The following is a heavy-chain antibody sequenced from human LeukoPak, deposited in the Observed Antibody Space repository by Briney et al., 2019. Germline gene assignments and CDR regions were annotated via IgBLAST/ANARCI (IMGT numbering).Heavy chain of an antibody. Sequence: GGSLRLSCAASGFTFSSYAMSWVRQAPGKGLEWVSAISGSGGNTYYADSVKGRFTISRDNSKNTLYLQMNSLRAEDTAVYYCAKVLDLEWLSEGPENAFDIWGQGTMVTVSS. V-gene: IGHV3-23*01. CDR2: ISGSGGNT. CDR1: GFTFSSYA. D-gene: IGHD3-3*01. CDR3: AKVLDLEWLSEGPENAFDI. J-gene: IGHJ3*02.